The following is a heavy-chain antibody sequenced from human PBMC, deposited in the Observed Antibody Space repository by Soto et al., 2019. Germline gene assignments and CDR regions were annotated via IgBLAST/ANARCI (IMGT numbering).Heavy chain of an antibody. CDR1: GFRFSSYG. V-gene: IGHV3-33*01. CDR2: IWSDGSNR. Sequence: QVQLVESGGGVAQPGTSLRLSCEASGFRFSSYGMHWVRQSPGQGLEWVAVIWSDGSNRYYADSVKGRSTISRDNSKNMVYLQMHSLRGEDTAVYYSGRASDWTTVTRGGMDVWGQGTTVTVSS. CDR3: GRASDWTTVTRGGMDV. D-gene: IGHD4-17*01. J-gene: IGHJ6*02.